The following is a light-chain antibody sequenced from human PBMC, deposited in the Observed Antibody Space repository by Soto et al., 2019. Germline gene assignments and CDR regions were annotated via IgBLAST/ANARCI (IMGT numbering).Light chain of an antibody. CDR2: RAT. CDR1: QTVSGN. J-gene: IGKJ4*01. Sequence: EIVVTQSPATLSVSPGERVTLSCRASQTVSGNLAWYQQKPGQAPRLLIYRATTRATGIPARFSGSGSGTEFTLTISSRQAEDFAVYYCQQYNDWSSFGGGTKVEIK. CDR3: QQYNDWSS. V-gene: IGKV3-15*01.